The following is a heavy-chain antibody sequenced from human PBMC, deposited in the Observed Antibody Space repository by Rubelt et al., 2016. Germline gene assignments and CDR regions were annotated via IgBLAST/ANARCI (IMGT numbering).Heavy chain of an antibody. V-gene: IGHV3-74*01. CDR2: INRDGSST. J-gene: IGHJ4*02. D-gene: IGHD4-11*01. CDR1: GFTFSRYW. Sequence: EVQLVESGGGLVQPGGSLRLACAASGFTFSRYWMHWVRQAPGKGLVWVSRINRDGSSTTYSDSVKGRFSISRDNAKNTLYLQMNSLRVEDTAVYYRARDSKSDFDYWGQGTLVTVSS. CDR3: ARDSKSDFDY.